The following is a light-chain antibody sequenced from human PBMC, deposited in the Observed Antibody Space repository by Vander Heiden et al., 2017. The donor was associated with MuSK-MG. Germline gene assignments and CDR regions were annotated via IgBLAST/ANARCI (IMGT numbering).Light chain of an antibody. CDR1: GFRDNY. J-gene: IGLJ2*01. V-gene: IGLV3-1*01. CDR2: QDS. CDR3: QEWNSSTVV. Sequence: SFDLSTPSVASVAPAQTASITCTGVGFRDNYACWYQQKPGQAPVLFIYQDSNRPSGVPVRFSGSDSGDTATLTISGAQAVDESYYYFQEWNSSTVVFGGGTKLTVL.